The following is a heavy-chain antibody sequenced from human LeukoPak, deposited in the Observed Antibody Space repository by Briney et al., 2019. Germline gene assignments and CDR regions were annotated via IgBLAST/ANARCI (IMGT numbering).Heavy chain of an antibody. CDR2: ISAYNGNT. CDR1: GYTFTSYG. CDR3: ARVDYYDSSGYGHNWFDP. V-gene: IGHV1-18*01. Sequence: ASVKVSCKASGYTFTSYGISWVRQAPGQGLEWMGWISAYNGNTNYAQKLPGRVTMTTDTSTSTAYMELRSLRSDDTAVYYCARVDYYDSSGYGHNWFDPWGQGTLVTVSS. J-gene: IGHJ5*02. D-gene: IGHD3-22*01.